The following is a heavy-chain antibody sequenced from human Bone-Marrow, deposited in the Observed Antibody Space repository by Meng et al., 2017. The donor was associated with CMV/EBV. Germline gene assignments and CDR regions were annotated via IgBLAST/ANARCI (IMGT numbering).Heavy chain of an antibody. CDR1: GFTFDDYG. J-gene: IGHJ6*02. CDR2: INWNGGST. Sequence: GGSLKISCAASGFTFDDYGMSWVRQAPGKGLEWVSGINWNGGSTGYADSVKGRFTISRDNAKNSLYLQMNSLRAEDTALYHCARPHCSGGSCDPYYYYGMDVWGQGNTVTVSS. CDR3: ARPHCSGGSCDPYYYYGMDV. D-gene: IGHD2-15*01. V-gene: IGHV3-20*01.